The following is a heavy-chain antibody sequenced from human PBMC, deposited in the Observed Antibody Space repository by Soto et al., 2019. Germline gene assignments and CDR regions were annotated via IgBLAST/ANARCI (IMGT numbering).Heavy chain of an antibody. CDR3: AKFIAARLISALDI. Sequence: PSETLSLTCTVSGGSISSGGYYWSWIRQHPGKGLEWIGYIYYSGSTYYNPSLKSRVTISVDTSKNQFSLKLSSVTAADTAVYYCAKFIAARLISALDIWGQGTMVTVSS. V-gene: IGHV4-31*03. J-gene: IGHJ3*02. D-gene: IGHD6-6*01. CDR1: GGSISSGGYY. CDR2: IYYSGST.